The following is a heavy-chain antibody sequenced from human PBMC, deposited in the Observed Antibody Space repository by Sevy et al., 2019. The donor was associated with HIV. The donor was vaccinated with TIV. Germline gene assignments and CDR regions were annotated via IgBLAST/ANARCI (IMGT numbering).Heavy chain of an antibody. CDR1: GFTFSSYD. CDR2: ISSSGSSI. D-gene: IGHD2-8*01. CDR3: TRNGGAFDNGFAP. V-gene: IGHV3-48*03. Sequence: GGSLRLSCTASGFTFSSYDMNWVRQAPGKGLEWVSKISSSGSSIYYADSVKGRFTSSRDNAKNSLNLQMNSLRAEDTAVYYCTRNGGAFDNGFAPWGQGTLVTVSS. J-gene: IGHJ5*02.